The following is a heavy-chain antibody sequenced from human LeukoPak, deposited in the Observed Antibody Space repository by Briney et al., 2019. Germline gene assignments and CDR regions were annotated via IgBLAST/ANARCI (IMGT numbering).Heavy chain of an antibody. V-gene: IGHV1-2*02. CDR3: PRGYCSSTSCYLWLVDP. D-gene: IGHD2-2*01. CDR2: INPNSGGT. Sequence: RASVKVSCKASGYTFTGYYMHWVRQAPGQGLEWMGWINPNSGGTNYAQKFQGRVTMTRDTSISTAYMELSRLRSDDTAVYYCPRGYCSSTSCYLWLVDPWGQGTLVTVSS. CDR1: GYTFTGYY. J-gene: IGHJ5*02.